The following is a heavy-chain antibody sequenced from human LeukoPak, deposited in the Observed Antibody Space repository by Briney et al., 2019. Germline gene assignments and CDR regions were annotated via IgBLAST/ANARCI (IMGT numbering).Heavy chain of an antibody. V-gene: IGHV4-59*08. CDR3: AGSTYGLFDY. J-gene: IGHJ4*02. D-gene: IGHD4-17*01. CDR1: GGSFSGYY. Sequence: PSETLSLTCAVYGGSFSGYYWSWIRQPPGKGLEWIGHIYYSGSTNYNPSLKSRVTISVHQSRNQFSLKLSSVTAADTAVYYCAGSTYGLFDYWGQGTLVTVSS. CDR2: IYYSGST.